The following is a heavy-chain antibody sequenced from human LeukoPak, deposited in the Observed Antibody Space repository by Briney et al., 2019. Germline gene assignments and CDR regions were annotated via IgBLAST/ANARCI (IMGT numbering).Heavy chain of an antibody. D-gene: IGHD3-3*01. J-gene: IGHJ3*02. V-gene: IGHV1-58*02. Sequence: SVKVSCKASGLTFTSSAMQWVRQARGQRLEWIGWIVVGSGNTNYAQKFQERVTITRDMSTSTAYMELSSLRSEDTAVYYCAAITYYDFWSGPFAFDIWGQGTMVTVSS. CDR2: IVVGSGNT. CDR3: AAITYYDFWSGPFAFDI. CDR1: GLTFTSSA.